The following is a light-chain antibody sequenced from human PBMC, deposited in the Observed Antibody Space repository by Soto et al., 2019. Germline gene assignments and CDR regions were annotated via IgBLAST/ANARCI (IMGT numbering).Light chain of an antibody. Sequence: QSVLTQSPSASASLEASVKLTCTLSSGHSSYTIAWHQQQPEKGPRYLMTLNSDGSHSKGDGIPDRFSGSSSGAERYLSISSLQSEDEADYYCQTWGTGIEVFGGGTKLTVL. CDR3: QTWGTGIEV. CDR1: SGHSSYT. V-gene: IGLV4-69*01. J-gene: IGLJ3*02. CDR2: LNSDGSH.